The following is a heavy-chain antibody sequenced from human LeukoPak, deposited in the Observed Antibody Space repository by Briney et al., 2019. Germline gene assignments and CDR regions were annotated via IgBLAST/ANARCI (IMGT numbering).Heavy chain of an antibody. CDR1: GGSISSGGYY. J-gene: IGHJ6*03. CDR2: IYYSGST. Sequence: PSQTLSLTCTVSGGSISSGGYYWSWIRQHPGKGLEWIGYIYYSGSTYYNPSLKSRVTISVDTSKNQFSLKLSSVTAADTAVYYCARGYSNRYYYYYYMDVWGKGTTVTVSS. CDR3: ARGYSNRYYYYYYMDV. D-gene: IGHD4-11*01. V-gene: IGHV4-31*03.